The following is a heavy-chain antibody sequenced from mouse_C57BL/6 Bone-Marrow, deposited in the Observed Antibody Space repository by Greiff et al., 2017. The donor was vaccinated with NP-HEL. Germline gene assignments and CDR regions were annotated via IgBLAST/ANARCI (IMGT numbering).Heavy chain of an antibody. CDR1: GFTFSSYG. CDR3: ARHRYFDV. V-gene: IGHV5-6*01. CDR2: ISSGGSYT. Sequence: EVQVVESGGDLVKPGGSLKLSCAASGFTFSSYGMSWVRQTPDKRLEWVATISSGGSYTYYPDSVKGRFTISRDNAKNTLYLQLSSLKSEDTAMYYCARHRYFDVGGTGTTVTVSS. J-gene: IGHJ1*03.